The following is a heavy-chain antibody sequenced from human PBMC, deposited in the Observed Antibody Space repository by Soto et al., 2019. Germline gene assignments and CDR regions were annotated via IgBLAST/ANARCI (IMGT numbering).Heavy chain of an antibody. CDR1: GGTFSSYA. Sequence: SVKVSCKASGGTFSSYAISWVRQAPGQGLEWMGGIIPIFGTANYAQKFQGRVTITADESTSTAYMEVSSLRSEDTAVYYCARELAGLTSVLYYYGMDVWGQGTTVTVSS. V-gene: IGHV1-69*13. J-gene: IGHJ6*02. CDR2: IIPIFGTA. CDR3: ARELAGLTSVLYYYGMDV. D-gene: IGHD4-4*01.